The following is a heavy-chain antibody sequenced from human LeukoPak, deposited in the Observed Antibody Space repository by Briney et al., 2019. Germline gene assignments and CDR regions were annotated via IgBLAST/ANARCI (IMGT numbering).Heavy chain of an antibody. Sequence: SETLSLTCTVSSGSINNYYWSWIRQPPGERLEWIGFVNYSGSTNYKSSLKSRVTISVDTSKNQFSLKLSSVTAADTAVYYCARGNYYGSGSYNCFDPWGQGTLVTVSS. CDR3: ARGNYYGSGSYNCFDP. V-gene: IGHV4-59*12. D-gene: IGHD3-10*01. CDR2: VNYSGST. CDR1: SGSINNYY. J-gene: IGHJ5*02.